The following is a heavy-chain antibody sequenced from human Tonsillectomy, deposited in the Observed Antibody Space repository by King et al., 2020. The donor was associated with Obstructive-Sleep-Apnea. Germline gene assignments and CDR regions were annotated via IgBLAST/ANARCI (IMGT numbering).Heavy chain of an antibody. Sequence: VQLVESGGGVVQPGRSLRLSCAASVFTFSSYGIHGVRQAPGKGLEWVAVMSYDGGNKYYADSLKGRFTVTRDNPKNTLYLQMNSLRAEDTAVYYCAKDGRVGVTRGFDYWGQGTLVTVSS. D-gene: IGHD1-26*01. CDR2: MSYDGGNK. CDR1: VFTFSSYG. CDR3: AKDGRVGVTRGFDY. J-gene: IGHJ4*02. V-gene: IGHV3-30*18.